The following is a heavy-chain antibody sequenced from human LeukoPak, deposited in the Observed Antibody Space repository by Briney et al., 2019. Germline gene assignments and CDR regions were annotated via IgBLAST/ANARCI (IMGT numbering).Heavy chain of an antibody. V-gene: IGHV3-21*01. Sequence: GGSLRLSCAASGFTFSSYSMNWVRQAPGKGLEWVSSISSSSSYIYYADSVKGRFTISSDNAKNSLYLQMNSLRAEDTAVYYCAREYSSSWLPDYWGQGTLVTVSS. CDR1: GFTFSSYS. J-gene: IGHJ4*02. CDR3: AREYSSSWLPDY. D-gene: IGHD6-13*01. CDR2: ISSSSSYI.